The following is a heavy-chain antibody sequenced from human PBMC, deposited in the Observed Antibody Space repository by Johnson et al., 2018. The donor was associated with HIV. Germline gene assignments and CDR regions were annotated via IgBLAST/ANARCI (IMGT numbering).Heavy chain of an antibody. CDR3: AREREWELRLDAFDI. Sequence: QVQLVESGGGVVQPGRSLRLSCAASAFTFSSYAIHWVRQAPGKGLEWVAVISYDGSKKYYADSVKGRFTISRDNAKNSLYLQMNSLRAEDTAVYYCAREREWELRLDAFDIWGQGTMVTVSS. V-gene: IGHV3-30-3*01. D-gene: IGHD1-26*01. J-gene: IGHJ3*02. CDR1: AFTFSSYA. CDR2: ISYDGSKK.